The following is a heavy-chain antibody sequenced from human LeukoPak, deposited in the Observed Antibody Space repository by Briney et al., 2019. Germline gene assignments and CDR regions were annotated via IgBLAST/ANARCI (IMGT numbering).Heavy chain of an antibody. CDR3: ASGVFPPGVGATGQYAFDI. D-gene: IGHD1-26*01. V-gene: IGHV1-3*01. CDR1: GYTFTSYA. J-gene: IGHJ3*02. CDR2: INAGNGNT. Sequence: ASVKVSCKASGYTFTSYAMHWVRQAPGQRLEWMGWINAGNGNTKYSQKFQGRVTITRDTSASTAYMELSSLRSEDTAVYYCASGVFPPGVGATGQYAFDIWGQGTMVTVSS.